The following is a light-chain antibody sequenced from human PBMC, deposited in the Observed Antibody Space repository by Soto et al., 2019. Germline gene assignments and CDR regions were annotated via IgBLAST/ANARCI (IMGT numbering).Light chain of an antibody. V-gene: IGLV1-44*01. Sequence: QSMLTQPPSASGTPGQTVTVSCSGSTSNVASNTVHWYQQLPGAAPKLLIYANNQRPSGVPDRFSGSKSGTSASLGISGLQSEDEAEYSCAAWDDNLNGLVFGSGTKLTV. CDR1: TSNVASNT. CDR3: AAWDDNLNGLV. CDR2: ANN. J-gene: IGLJ1*01.